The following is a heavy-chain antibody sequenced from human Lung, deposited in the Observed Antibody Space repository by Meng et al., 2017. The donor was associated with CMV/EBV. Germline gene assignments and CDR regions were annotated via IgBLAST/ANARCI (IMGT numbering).Heavy chain of an antibody. J-gene: IGHJ4*01. V-gene: IGHV3-30-3*01. D-gene: IGHD6-19*01. CDR1: GFTFSSYA. Sequence: SCAASGFTFSSYAMHWVRQAPGKGLEWVAVISYDGSNKYYADSVKGRFTISRDNSKNTLYLQMNSLRAEDTAVYYCARLAGGSGSEGWGHGTLVTVSS. CDR2: ISYDGSNK. CDR3: ARLAGGSGSEG.